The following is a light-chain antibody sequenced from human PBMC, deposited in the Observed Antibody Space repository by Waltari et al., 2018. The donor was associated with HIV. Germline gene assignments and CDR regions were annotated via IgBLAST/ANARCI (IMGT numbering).Light chain of an antibody. V-gene: IGKV1-39*01. CDR1: QSISRS. CDR2: SAS. CDR3: QQTYNTPHT. J-gene: IGKJ2*01. Sequence: DIQMTQSPSSLSASVGDRVTITCRASQSISRSLNWYQQKPGQAPNLLIYSASSLHGGVPSRFTASGSWTDFTLIISSLQPEDSATYYCQQTYNTPHTFGQGTKLDIK.